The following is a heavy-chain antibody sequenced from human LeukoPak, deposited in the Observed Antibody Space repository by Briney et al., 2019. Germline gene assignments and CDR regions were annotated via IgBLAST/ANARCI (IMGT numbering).Heavy chain of an antibody. CDR2: IYYSGST. CDR1: GGSISSYY. J-gene: IGHJ4*02. CDR3: ARGSPIELFLFDC. V-gene: IGHV4-59*01. D-gene: IGHD3-10*01. Sequence: SETLSLTCTVSGGSISSYYWSWIRQPPGKGLEWIGYIYYSGSTNYNPSLKSRVTISVDTSKNQFSLKLSSVTAADTAVYYCARGSPIELFLFDCWGQGTLVTVSS.